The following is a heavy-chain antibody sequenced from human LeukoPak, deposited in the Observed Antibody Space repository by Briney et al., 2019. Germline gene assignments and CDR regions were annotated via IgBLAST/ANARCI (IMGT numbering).Heavy chain of an antibody. D-gene: IGHD1-26*01. J-gene: IGHJ4*02. CDR3: ARDWRIVGATFDY. CDR1: GYTFTSYG. Sequence: ASVKVSCKASGYTFTSYGISWVRQAPRQGLEWMGWISAYNGNTNYAQKLQGRVTMTRDTSISTAYTELSRLRSDDTAVYYCARDWRIVGATFDYWGQGTLVTVSS. CDR2: ISAYNGNT. V-gene: IGHV1-18*01.